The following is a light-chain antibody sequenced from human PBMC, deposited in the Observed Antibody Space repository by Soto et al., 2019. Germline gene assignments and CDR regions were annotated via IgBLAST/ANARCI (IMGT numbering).Light chain of an antibody. CDR3: QQRYSSPHIYT. CDR1: QSISTS. CDR2: AAS. Sequence: DIQMTQSPSSLSASVGDRVTITCRASQSISTSLNWYQQKPGKAPDLLIYAASNLQSGCPSRFSVSGSGTDFTLTISSLQPDDFATYYSQQRYSSPHIYTFGQGTKLEIK. J-gene: IGKJ2*01. V-gene: IGKV1-39*01.